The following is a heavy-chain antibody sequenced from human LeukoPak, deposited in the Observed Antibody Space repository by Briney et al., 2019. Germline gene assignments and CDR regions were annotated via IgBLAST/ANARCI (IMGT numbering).Heavy chain of an antibody. CDR2: ISAYNGNT. J-gene: IGHJ3*02. Sequence: GASVKVSCKASGYTFTSYGISWVRQAPGQGLEWMGWISAYNGNTNYAQKLQGRVTMTTDTSTSTAYMELSRLRSDDTAVYYCARAQDPYYYDSRVRGAFDIWGQGTMVTVSS. D-gene: IGHD3-22*01. CDR3: ARAQDPYYYDSRVRGAFDI. V-gene: IGHV1-18*01. CDR1: GYTFTSYG.